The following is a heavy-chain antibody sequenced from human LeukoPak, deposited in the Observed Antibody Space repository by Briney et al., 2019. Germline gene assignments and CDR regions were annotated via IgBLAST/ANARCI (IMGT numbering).Heavy chain of an antibody. CDR2: GKHIGSA. V-gene: IGHV4-31*03. CDR3: AREISRPSTTDGFDI. D-gene: IGHD1-26*01. J-gene: IGHJ3*02. CDR1: GDSITNDNHF. Sequence: SETLSLTCSVSGDSITNDNHFWSWVRQRPGEGLEWIGYGKHIGSAYYNPSLGSRVTISIDTSKNQFSLNLDFMTAADTAVYFCAREISRPSTTDGFDIWGQGAMVTVSS.